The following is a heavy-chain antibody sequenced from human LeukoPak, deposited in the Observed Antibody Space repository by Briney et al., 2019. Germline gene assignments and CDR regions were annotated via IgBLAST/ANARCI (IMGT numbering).Heavy chain of an antibody. CDR1: GYTFTGYY. Sequence: ASVKVSCKASGYTFTGYYMHWVRQAPGQGLEWMGWINPNSGGTNYAQKFQGRVTMTEDTSTDTAYMELSSLRSEDTAVYYCATELQGSYFDLWGRGTLVTVSS. J-gene: IGHJ2*01. V-gene: IGHV1-2*02. CDR2: INPNSGGT. D-gene: IGHD5-24*01. CDR3: ATELQGSYFDL.